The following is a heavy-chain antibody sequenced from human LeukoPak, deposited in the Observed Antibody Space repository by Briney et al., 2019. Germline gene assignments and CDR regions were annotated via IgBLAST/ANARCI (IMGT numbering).Heavy chain of an antibody. J-gene: IGHJ6*03. CDR3: ARRSSSWYSYYYMDV. D-gene: IGHD6-13*01. V-gene: IGHV4-39*01. CDR1: GGSISSSSYY. Sequence: SETLSLTCTVSGGSISSSSYYWGWIRQPPGKGLEWIGSIYYSGSTYYNPSLKSRVTISVDTSKNQFSLKLSSVTAADTAVYYCARRSSSWYSYYYMDVWGKGTTVTISS. CDR2: IYYSGST.